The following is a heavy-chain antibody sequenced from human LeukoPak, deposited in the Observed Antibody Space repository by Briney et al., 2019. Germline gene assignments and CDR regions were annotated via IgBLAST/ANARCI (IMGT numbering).Heavy chain of an antibody. CDR2: MSPNSGNT. Sequence: ASVKVTCKASGYTFTSYDINWVRQATGQGLEWMGWMSPNSGNTGYAQKFQGRVTMTRNTSISTAYMELSSLRSEDTAVYYCARVRQGAARYDFWSGYYGPFDYWGQGTLVTVSS. V-gene: IGHV1-8*01. CDR3: ARVRQGAARYDFWSGYYGPFDY. J-gene: IGHJ4*02. CDR1: GYTFTSYD. D-gene: IGHD3-3*01.